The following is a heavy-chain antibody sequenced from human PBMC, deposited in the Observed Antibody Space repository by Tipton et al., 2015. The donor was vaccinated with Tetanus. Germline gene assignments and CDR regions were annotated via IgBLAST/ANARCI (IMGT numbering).Heavy chain of an antibody. CDR1: GYTFTGYY. Sequence: QLVQSGAEVKKPGASVKVSCKASGYTFTGYYMHWVRQAPGQRLEWMGWINAGNGNTKYSQKFQGRVTITRDTSASTAYMELSSLRSEDAAVYYCARGEVDIVATAPGELPESAYYGMDVWGQGTTVTVSS. J-gene: IGHJ6*02. CDR3: ARGEVDIVATAPGELPESAYYGMDV. D-gene: IGHD5-12*01. CDR2: INAGNGNT. V-gene: IGHV1-3*01.